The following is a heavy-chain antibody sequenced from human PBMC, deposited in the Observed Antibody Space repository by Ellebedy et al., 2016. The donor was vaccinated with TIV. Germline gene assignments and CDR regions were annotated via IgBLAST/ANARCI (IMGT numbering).Heavy chain of an antibody. CDR1: GFTFTTYA. Sequence: GGSLRLSXAASGFTFTTYAMTWVRQAPGKGLEWVSTISDSGDWTYYADSVRGRFTISRDNSRNTLYLQMTSLRAEDTAVYYCVRDFDYWGQGTLVTVSS. CDR3: VRDFDY. CDR2: ISDSGDWT. V-gene: IGHV3-23*01. J-gene: IGHJ4*02.